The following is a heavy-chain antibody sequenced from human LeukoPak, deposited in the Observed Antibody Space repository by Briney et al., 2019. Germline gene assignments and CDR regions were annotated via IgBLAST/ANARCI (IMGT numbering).Heavy chain of an antibody. D-gene: IGHD3-10*01. J-gene: IGHJ4*02. CDR1: GGTFGNHV. Sequence: GASVKVSCKSSGGTFGNHVVSWVRQAPGQGLEWMGKVTPLYETSDYAQKFQGRVTITANTSTTTVYMDLSGLTPEDTAIYYCLEGVEGYWGPGTLVIVSS. CDR2: VTPLYETS. V-gene: IGHV1-69*06. CDR3: LEGVEGY.